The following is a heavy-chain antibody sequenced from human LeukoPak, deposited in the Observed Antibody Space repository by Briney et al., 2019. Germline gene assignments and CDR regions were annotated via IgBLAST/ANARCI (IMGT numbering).Heavy chain of an antibody. CDR1: GFTFSSYA. J-gene: IGHJ4*02. CDR2: ISGSCDNT. Sequence: GGSLRLSCAASGFTFSSYAMSWVRQAPGKGLQWVSGISGSCDNTYYADSVKGRFTISRDNSKNTLYVQVNSLGTEDTAAYYCAKGSYYDSSGSFYFDYWGQGTLVTVSS. CDR3: AKGSYYDSSGSFYFDY. D-gene: IGHD3-22*01. V-gene: IGHV3-23*01.